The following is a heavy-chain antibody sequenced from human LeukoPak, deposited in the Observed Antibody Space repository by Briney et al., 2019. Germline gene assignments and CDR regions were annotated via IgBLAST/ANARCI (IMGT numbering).Heavy chain of an antibody. D-gene: IGHD6-13*01. V-gene: IGHV4-30-2*01. CDR1: GGSISSGGYS. CDR3: ARGFQQLGAFDI. J-gene: IGHJ3*02. Sequence: SETLSLTCAVSGGSISSGGYSWSWIRQPPGKGLEWIGYIYHSGSTYYNPSLKSRVTISVDRSKNQFSLKRSSVTAADTAVYYCARGFQQLGAFDIWGQGTMVTVSS. CDR2: IYHSGST.